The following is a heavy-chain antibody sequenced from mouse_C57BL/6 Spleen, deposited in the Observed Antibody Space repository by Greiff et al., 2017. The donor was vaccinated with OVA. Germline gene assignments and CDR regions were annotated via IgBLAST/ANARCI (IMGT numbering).Heavy chain of an antibody. D-gene: IGHD2-4*01. V-gene: IGHV1-80*01. CDR1: GYAFSSYW. CDR3: ARDDYDGHAMDY. J-gene: IGHJ4*01. CDR2: IYPGDGDT. Sequence: QVQLKESGAELVKPGASVKISCKASGYAFSSYWMNWVKQRPGKGLEWIGQIYPGDGDTNYNGKFKGKATLTADKSSSTAYMQLCILTSEDSAVYFCARDDYDGHAMDYWGQGTSVTVSS.